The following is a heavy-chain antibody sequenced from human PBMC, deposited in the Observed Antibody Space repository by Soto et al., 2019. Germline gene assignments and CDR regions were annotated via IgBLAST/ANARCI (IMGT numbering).Heavy chain of an antibody. V-gene: IGHV4-30-2*01. J-gene: IGHJ4*02. D-gene: IGHD4-17*01. Sequence: SETLSLTCAVSGGSISSGGYSWSWIRRPPGKGQEWIGYIYHSGSTYYNPSLKSRVTISVDRSKNQFSLKLSSVTAADTAVYYCASGLVTTLHYWGQGTLVTVSS. CDR1: GGSISSGGYS. CDR2: IYHSGST. CDR3: ASGLVTTLHY.